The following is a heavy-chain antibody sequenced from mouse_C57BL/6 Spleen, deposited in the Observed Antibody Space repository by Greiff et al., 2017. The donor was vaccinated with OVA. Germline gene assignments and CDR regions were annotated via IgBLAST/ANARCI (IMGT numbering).Heavy chain of an antibody. D-gene: IGHD2-2*01. CDR2: INPSSGYT. Sequence: VKLVESGAELARPGASVKMSCKASGYTFTSYTMHWVKQRPGQGLEWIGYINPSSGYTKYNQKFKDKATLTADKSSSTAYMQLSSLTSEDSAVYYCAPGYDGFAYWGQGTLVTVSA. CDR1: GYTFTSYT. CDR3: APGYDGFAY. J-gene: IGHJ3*01. V-gene: IGHV1-4*01.